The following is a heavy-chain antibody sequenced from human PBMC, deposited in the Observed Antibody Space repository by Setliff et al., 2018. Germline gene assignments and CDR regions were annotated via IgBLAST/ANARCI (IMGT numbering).Heavy chain of an antibody. CDR3: AKQGSYYYYMDV. CDR1: GGSFSDYY. J-gene: IGHJ6*03. CDR2: INHRGNT. D-gene: IGHD6-13*01. Sequence: SETLSLTCAVYGGSFSDYYWSWIRQSPGKGLEWIGGINHRGNTNYNPSLKSRVTMSVDTSKNQFSLKLRSMTAADTAVYYCAKQGSYYYYMDVWGKGTTVTVSS. V-gene: IGHV4-34*01.